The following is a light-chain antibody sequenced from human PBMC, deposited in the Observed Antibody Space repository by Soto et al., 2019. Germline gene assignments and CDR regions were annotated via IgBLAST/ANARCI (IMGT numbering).Light chain of an antibody. CDR3: SSYTTGSVDV. V-gene: IGLV2-14*01. CDR2: EVS. J-gene: IGLJ1*01. Sequence: QSVLTQPASVSGSPGQSITISCTGTSSDIGGFNYVSWYQQHPGKAPKLMIYEVSNRPPGVSNRFSGSKSANTASLTISGLQADDEADYYCSSYTTGSVDVFGTGTKLTVL. CDR1: SSDIGGFNY.